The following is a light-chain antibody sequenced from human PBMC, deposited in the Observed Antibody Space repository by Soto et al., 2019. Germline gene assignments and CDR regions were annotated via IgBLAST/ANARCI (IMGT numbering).Light chain of an antibody. CDR1: QSVDTW. V-gene: IGKV1-5*03. CDR2: RAP. CDR3: QQYNNYPRT. J-gene: IGKJ1*01. Sequence: DIQMTQFPSTLSASVGDRVTITCRASQSVDTWLAWYQQKSGKAPSLLIYRAPSLESGVPSRFSGSGSGTEFTLTIRSLQPDDFATYYCQQYNNYPRTVGQGTKVEVK.